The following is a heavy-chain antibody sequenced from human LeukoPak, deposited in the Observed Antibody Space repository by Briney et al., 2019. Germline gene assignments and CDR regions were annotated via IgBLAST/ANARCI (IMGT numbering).Heavy chain of an antibody. CDR1: GFTFSSYA. CDR3: AKDSSGYYWSAFDY. J-gene: IGHJ4*02. Sequence: GGSLRLSCAASGFTFSSYAMSWVRQAPGKGLEWVPAISGSGGSTYYADSVKGRFTISRDNSKNTLYLQMNSLRAEDTAVYYCAKDSSGYYWSAFDYWGQGTLVTVSS. CDR2: ISGSGGST. D-gene: IGHD3-22*01. V-gene: IGHV3-23*01.